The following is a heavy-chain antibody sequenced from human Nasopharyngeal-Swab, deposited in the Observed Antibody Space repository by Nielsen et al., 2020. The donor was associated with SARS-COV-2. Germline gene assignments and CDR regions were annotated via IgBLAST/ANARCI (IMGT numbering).Heavy chain of an antibody. CDR2: IYTSGST. D-gene: IGHD3-22*01. J-gene: IGHJ4*02. CDR3: ARGNYYDSSGYSYYFDY. CDR1: GGSISSGNYY. V-gene: IGHV4-61*02. Sequence: SETLSLTCTVSGGSISSGNYYWSWIRQPAGKGLEWIGRIYTSGSTNYSPSLKSRVTISVDTSKNQFSLKLSSVTAADTAVYYCARGNYYDSSGYSYYFDYWGQGTLVTVSS.